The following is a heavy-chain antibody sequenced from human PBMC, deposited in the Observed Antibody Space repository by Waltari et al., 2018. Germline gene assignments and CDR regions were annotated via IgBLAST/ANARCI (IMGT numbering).Heavy chain of an antibody. V-gene: IGHV4-30-2*01. D-gene: IGHD1-1*01. CDR3: ARAVPAGRYFDS. J-gene: IGHJ4*02. CDR1: GGSLISDDYS. Sequence: QLQLQKSGSGLVEPSQTLSLTCAVSGGSLISDDYSWSWIRQPPGGGLEWIGYIYHRETTHYNPSLQSRVTISLDRSKNQFFLKLTSLTAADTAVYYCARAVPAGRYFDSWGQGTLVTVSS. CDR2: IYHRETT.